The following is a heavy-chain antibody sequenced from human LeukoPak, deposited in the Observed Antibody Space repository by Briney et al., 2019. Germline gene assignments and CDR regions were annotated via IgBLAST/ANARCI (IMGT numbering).Heavy chain of an antibody. CDR2: ISSSSSYI. D-gene: IGHD3-9*01. CDR1: GFTFSSYS. J-gene: IGHJ4*02. Sequence: PGGSLRLSCAASGFTFSSYSMNWVRQAPGKGLEWVSSISSSSSYIYYADSVKGRFTISRDNAKNSLYLQMNSLRAEDTAVYYCATNHPNGGGGRYFDWSPIDRGQGTLVTVSS. V-gene: IGHV3-21*01. CDR3: ATNHPNGGGGRYFDWSPID.